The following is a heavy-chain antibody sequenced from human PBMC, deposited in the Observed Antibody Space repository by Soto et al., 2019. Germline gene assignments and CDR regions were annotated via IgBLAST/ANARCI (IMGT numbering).Heavy chain of an antibody. Sequence: SETLSLTCSASGGSMSEYFWSWIRQSPGKGLEWIGYIYYLGSTDYNPSLKSRVTISVDTSKRQFSLRLTSVTAADTAVYYCARDGYDGSGSPYPAYWGPGTQVTV. CDR3: ARDGYDGSGSPYPAY. V-gene: IGHV4-59*01. J-gene: IGHJ4*02. D-gene: IGHD3-10*01. CDR2: IYYLGST. CDR1: GGSMSEYF.